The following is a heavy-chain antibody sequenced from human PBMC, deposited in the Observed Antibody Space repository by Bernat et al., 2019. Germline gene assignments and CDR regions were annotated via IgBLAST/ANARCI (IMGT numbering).Heavy chain of an antibody. D-gene: IGHD3-22*01. V-gene: IGHV4-59*12. CDR1: GGSISSYY. CDR3: ARDSTYYYDSSGYSIPYWYFDL. Sequence: QVQLQESGPGLVKPSETLSLTCTVSGGSISSYYWSWIRQPPGKGLEWIGYISYSGSTYYNPSLKSRVTISVDTSKNQFSLKLSSVTAADTAVYYCARDSTYYYDSSGYSIPYWYFDLWGRGTLVTVSS. CDR2: ISYSGST. J-gene: IGHJ2*01.